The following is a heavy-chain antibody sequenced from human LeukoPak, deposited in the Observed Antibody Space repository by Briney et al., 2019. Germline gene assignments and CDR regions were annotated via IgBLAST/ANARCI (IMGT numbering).Heavy chain of an antibody. CDR1: GGSISSGDYY. D-gene: IGHD2-21*02. CDR3: AREVVVVTAGGMDV. J-gene: IGHJ6*02. CDR2: IYYSGST. Sequence: SETLSLTCTVSGGSISSGDYYWSWIRQPPGKGLEWIGYIYYSGSTYYNPSLKNRVTISVDTSKNQFSLMLSSVTAADTAVYYCAREVVVVTAGGMDVWGQGTTVTVSS. V-gene: IGHV4-30-4*01.